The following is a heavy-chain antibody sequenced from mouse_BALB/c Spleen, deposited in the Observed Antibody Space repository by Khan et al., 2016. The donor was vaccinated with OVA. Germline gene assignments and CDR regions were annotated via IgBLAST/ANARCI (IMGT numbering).Heavy chain of an antibody. CDR2: ISSDGDYT. Sequence: EVELVESGGDLVKSGGSLKLSCAASGFTFSPYSMSWVRQTPDKRLEWVATISSDGDYTYYPDSVKGRFNISRDNAKNTLYLQMSTLKSDDTAMYYGATHVTGSFAYWGQGTLVTVSA. CDR3: ATHVTGSFAY. CDR1: GFTFSPYS. J-gene: IGHJ3*01. V-gene: IGHV5-6*01. D-gene: IGHD4-1*01.